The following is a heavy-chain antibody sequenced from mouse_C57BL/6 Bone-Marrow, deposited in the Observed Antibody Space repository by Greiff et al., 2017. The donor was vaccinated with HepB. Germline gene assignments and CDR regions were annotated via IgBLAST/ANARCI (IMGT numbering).Heavy chain of an antibody. Sequence: EVKLMESGGGLVQPGESLKLSCESNEYEFPSHDMSWVRKTPEKRLELVAAINSDGGSTYYPDTMERRFIISRDNTKKTLYLQMRSLRSEDTALYDCARWDDYYYAMDYWGQGTSVTVSS. V-gene: IGHV5-2*01. CDR1: EYEFPSHD. CDR2: INSDGGST. CDR3: ARWDDYYYAMDY. D-gene: IGHD2-13*01. J-gene: IGHJ4*01.